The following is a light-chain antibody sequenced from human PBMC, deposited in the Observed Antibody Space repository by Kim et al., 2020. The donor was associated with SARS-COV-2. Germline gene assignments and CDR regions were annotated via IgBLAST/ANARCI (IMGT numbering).Light chain of an antibody. Sequence: DIVMTQSPDSLAVSLGERASINCKSTQSVLYSSNNKNYLAWYQQKPGQPPKLLIYWASTRESGVPERFSGSGSGTDFTLTISSLQAEDVAVYYCQQYFDPPYTFGQGTKLEI. CDR3: QQYFDPPYT. V-gene: IGKV4-1*01. CDR2: WAS. J-gene: IGKJ2*01. CDR1: QSVLYSSNNKNY.